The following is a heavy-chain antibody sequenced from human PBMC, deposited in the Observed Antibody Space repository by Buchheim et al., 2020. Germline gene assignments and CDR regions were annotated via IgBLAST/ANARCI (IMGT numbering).Heavy chain of an antibody. CDR3: ARGLVGARYFYYYGMDV. CDR2: INHSGST. CDR1: GGSFSGYY. D-gene: IGHD1-26*01. V-gene: IGHV4-34*01. Sequence: QVQLQQWGAGLLKPSETLSLTCAVYGGSFSGYYWSWIRQPPGKGLEWIGEINHSGSTNYNPSLKSRVTISVDTSKNQFSLKLSSVTAADTAVYYFARGLVGARYFYYYGMDVWGQGTT. J-gene: IGHJ6*02.